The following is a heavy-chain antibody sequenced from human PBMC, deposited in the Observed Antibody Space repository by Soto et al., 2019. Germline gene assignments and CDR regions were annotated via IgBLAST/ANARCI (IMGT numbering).Heavy chain of an antibody. CDR3: TTRIA. Sequence: EVQLVESGGDLVKPGGSHTISCAASGFTLANAWMSWVRQAPGKGLEWVGRISTESAGDIRDYAAPVKGRFTVSRDDSKNTLYLQMDSLKTEDTGVYYCTTRIAGGQGTRVTVSS. D-gene: IGHD2-15*01. V-gene: IGHV3-15*01. J-gene: IGHJ4*02. CDR1: GFTLANAW. CDR2: ISTESAGDIR.